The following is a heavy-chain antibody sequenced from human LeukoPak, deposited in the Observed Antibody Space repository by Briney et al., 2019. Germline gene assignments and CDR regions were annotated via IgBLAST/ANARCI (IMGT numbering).Heavy chain of an antibody. Sequence: ASVKVSCKASGYTLTGYYMHWVRQAPGQGLEWMGRINPNSGGTNYAQKFQGRVTMTRDTSISTAYMELSRLRSDDTAVYYCASAGWFGESDYFDYWGQGTLVTVSS. CDR1: GYTLTGYY. CDR2: INPNSGGT. D-gene: IGHD3-10*01. V-gene: IGHV1-2*06. CDR3: ASAGWFGESDYFDY. J-gene: IGHJ4*02.